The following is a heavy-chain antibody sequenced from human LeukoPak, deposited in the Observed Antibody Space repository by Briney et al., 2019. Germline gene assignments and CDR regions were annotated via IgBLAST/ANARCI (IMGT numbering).Heavy chain of an antibody. CDR2: IDPSDSYT. CDR3: TRLGYSSGYDY. D-gene: IGHD6-19*01. V-gene: IGHV5-10-1*01. CDR1: GNSFTNYW. J-gene: IGHJ4*02. Sequence: PGESLKISCKGSGNSFTNYWISWVRQMPGKGLEWVGRIDPSDSYTNYSPSFEGHVTISADKSVTTAYLQWSSLKASDTAMFYCTRLGYSSGYDYWGQGTLVTVSS.